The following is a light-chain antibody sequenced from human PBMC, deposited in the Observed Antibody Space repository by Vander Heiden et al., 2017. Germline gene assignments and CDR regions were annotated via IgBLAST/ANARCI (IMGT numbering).Light chain of an antibody. CDR3: GTWDTSLSAWV. CDR1: ISNMETKD. J-gene: IGLJ3*02. V-gene: IGLV1-51*02. CDR2: ENN. Sequence: QSVLTQPPSVSAAPAQKVTISCSGSISNMETKDGTWYQHLPGTAPKLLIYENNNRPSGIPDRFSGSRSGTSATLGITGLQTGDEADYYCGTWDTSLSAWVFGGGTKVTVL.